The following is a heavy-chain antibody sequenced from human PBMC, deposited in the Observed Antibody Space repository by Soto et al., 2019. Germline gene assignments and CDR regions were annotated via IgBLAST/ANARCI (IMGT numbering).Heavy chain of an antibody. CDR2: MNPNSGYT. CDR1: GYTFTSYD. J-gene: IGHJ6*02. Sequence: QVQLVQSGAEVKKPGASVKVSCKASGYTFTSYDINWVRQATGQGLEWMGWMNPNSGYTGHAQKFQGRVTMTRDTSISTAYMELSSMRSEDTAIYYCARTDGDLDVWGQGTTVTVSS. V-gene: IGHV1-8*01. D-gene: IGHD4-17*01. CDR3: ARTDGDLDV.